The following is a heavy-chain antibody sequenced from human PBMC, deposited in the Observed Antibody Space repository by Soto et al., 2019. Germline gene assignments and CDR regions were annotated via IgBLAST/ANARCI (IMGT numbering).Heavy chain of an antibody. CDR1: GFSLTTSGVG. V-gene: IGHV2-5*02. CDR3: AHRVLRTVFGLVTTTAIYFDF. D-gene: IGHD3-3*01. Sequence: QITLKESGPTVVKPTETLTLTCTFSGFSLTTSGVGVGWVRQSPGKAPEWLALIYWDDAKRYSTSLNSRLIITKETSKNQVVLTMANVDPADTATYYCAHRVLRTVFGLVTTTAIYFDFWGPGTPVVVSS. CDR2: IYWDDAK. J-gene: IGHJ4*02.